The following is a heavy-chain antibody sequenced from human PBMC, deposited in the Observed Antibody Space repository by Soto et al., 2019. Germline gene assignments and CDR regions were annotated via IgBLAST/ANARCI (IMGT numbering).Heavy chain of an antibody. CDR3: SRVHTATSGMDI. V-gene: IGHV4-4*02. CDR1: GGSISSSNW. CDR2: IFQTGST. Sequence: PSETLSLTCAVSGGSISSSNWWGWVRQPPGKGLEWIGEIFQTGSTNYNPSLESRVTISLDKSKNQFSLNLNSVTAADKAVYYCSRVHTATSGMDIWGQGTTVTVSS. J-gene: IGHJ6*02. D-gene: IGHD5-12*01.